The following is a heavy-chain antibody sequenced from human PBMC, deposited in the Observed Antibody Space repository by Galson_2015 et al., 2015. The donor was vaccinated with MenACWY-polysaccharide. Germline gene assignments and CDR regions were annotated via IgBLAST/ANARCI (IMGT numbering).Heavy chain of an antibody. J-gene: IGHJ4*02. CDR2: LYSGGST. Sequence: SLRLSCAASGLIVSTNYMSWVRQAPGKGLEWVSVLYSGGSTYYADSVKGRFAISRDNSKNTLHLQMNSLTAEDTAVYYCARLRLLERSFEYWGQGTLVTVSS. D-gene: IGHD4-17*01. V-gene: IGHV3-53*01. CDR1: GLIVSTNY. CDR3: ARLRLLERSFEY.